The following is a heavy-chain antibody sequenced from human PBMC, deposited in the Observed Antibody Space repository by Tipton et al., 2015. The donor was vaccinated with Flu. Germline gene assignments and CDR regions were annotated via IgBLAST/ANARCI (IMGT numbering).Heavy chain of an antibody. CDR3: ARSPITMVRGVIMPPYFDS. V-gene: IGHV4-30-4*01. Sequence: TLSLTCTVSGGPISSGDDSRSWLRQFPGKGLEWIGYIYMDGGIYRNPSLKSRVSISLDAAKNQFSLNLRSMTAADTAVYYCARSPITMVRGVIMPPYFDSWGQGTLVTVSS. CDR1: GGPISSGDDS. J-gene: IGHJ4*02. D-gene: IGHD3-10*01. CDR2: IYMDGGI.